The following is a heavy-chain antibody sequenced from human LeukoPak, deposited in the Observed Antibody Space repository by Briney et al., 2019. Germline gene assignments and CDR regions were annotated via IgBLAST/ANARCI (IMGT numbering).Heavy chain of an antibody. Sequence: SETLSLTCAVYGGSFSGYCWTWIRQSPGKGLEWIGEINYSGSTKYNPSLKSRVNISVDTSKNQFSLKLSSVTAADTAVYYCARGLGYSNGFDRRFDRWGQGTLGTVAS. CDR2: INYSGST. V-gene: IGHV4-34*01. CDR3: ARGLGYSNGFDRRFDR. D-gene: IGHD5-18*01. CDR1: GGSFSGYC. J-gene: IGHJ5*02.